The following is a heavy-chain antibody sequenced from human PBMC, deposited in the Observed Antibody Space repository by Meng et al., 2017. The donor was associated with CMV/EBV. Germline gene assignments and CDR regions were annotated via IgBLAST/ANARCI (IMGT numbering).Heavy chain of an antibody. J-gene: IGHJ6*02. CDR2: MNPNSGNT. CDR3: ARDKSEYYYYYGMDV. V-gene: IGHV1-8*01. D-gene: IGHD6-6*01. Sequence: ASVKVSCKASGYTFTSYDINWVRQATGQGLEWMGWMNPNSGNTGYAQKFQGRVTMTRNTSISTAYMELSSLRSEDTAVYYCARDKSEYYYYYGMDVWGQGTTVTVSS. CDR1: GYTFTSYD.